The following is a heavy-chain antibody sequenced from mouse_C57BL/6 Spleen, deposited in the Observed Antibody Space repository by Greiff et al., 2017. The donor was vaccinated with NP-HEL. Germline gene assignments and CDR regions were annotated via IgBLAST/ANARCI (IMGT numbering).Heavy chain of an antibody. CDR2: ISYDGSN. CDR1: GYSITSGYY. V-gene: IGHV3-6*01. CDR3: ARVEWGAMDY. Sequence: EVQVVESGPGLVKPSPSLSLPCSVTGYSITSGYYWNWIRQFPGNKLEWMGYISYDGSNNYNPSLKNRISITRDTSKNQFFLKLNSVTTEDTATYYCARVEWGAMDYWGQGTSVTVSS. J-gene: IGHJ4*01.